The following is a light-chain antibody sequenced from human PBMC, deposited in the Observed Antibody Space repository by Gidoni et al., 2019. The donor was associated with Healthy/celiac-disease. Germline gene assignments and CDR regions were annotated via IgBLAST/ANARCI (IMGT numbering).Light chain of an antibody. CDR3: QQSYSTPWT. CDR1: QSISSY. CDR2: AAS. Sequence: DIQTTQSPSSLSASVGDRVTITCRSSQSISSYLNWYQQQPGKAPKLLIYAASSLQSGVPSRFSGSGSGTDFTLTISSLQPEDFATYYCQQSYSTPWTFGQGTKVEIK. V-gene: IGKV1-39*01. J-gene: IGKJ1*01.